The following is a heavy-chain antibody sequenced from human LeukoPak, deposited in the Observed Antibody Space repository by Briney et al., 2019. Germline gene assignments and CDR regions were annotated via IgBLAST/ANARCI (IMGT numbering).Heavy chain of an antibody. Sequence: SETLSLTCTVSGGSISSTNFYWGWIRQPPGKGLEWIGSVHSNGNSYYNPSLKSRVTISVDTSKNQFSLKLSSVTAADTAIYYCARENPSGYYNRPIDYWGQGTLVTVSS. J-gene: IGHJ4*02. D-gene: IGHD3-22*01. V-gene: IGHV4-39*07. CDR1: GGSISSTNFY. CDR2: VHSNGNS. CDR3: ARENPSGYYNRPIDY.